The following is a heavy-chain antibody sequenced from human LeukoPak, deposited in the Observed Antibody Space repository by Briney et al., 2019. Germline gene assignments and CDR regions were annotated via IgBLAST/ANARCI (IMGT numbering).Heavy chain of an antibody. CDR3: ATLWFGESYYFDY. CDR1: GGSISSGCNS. J-gene: IGHJ4*02. CDR2: IYHGGRT. V-gene: IGHV4-30-2*01. D-gene: IGHD3-10*01. Sequence: VFVTCVVSGGSISSGCNSWRWLRRPPGKGLEWIGYIYHGGRTYYNASLKSRVTTSVDRSRNEFTLKRSAVTAEDAAVYYGATLWFGESYYFDYWGQGTLVTVSS.